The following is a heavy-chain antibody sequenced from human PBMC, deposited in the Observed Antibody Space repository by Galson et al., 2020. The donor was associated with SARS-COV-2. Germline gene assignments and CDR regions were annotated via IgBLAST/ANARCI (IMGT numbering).Heavy chain of an antibody. J-gene: IGHJ4*02. Sequence: SQTLSLTCAVLSGDSITGGYYWGWIRQPPGKGLEWIGSVYHSGDTYYNPSLKSRVTISVDTSKNQFSLKLRSVTAADTAVDYCARCGGTSRVAIGFWGQGTLVTVAS. CDR2: VYHSGDT. V-gene: IGHV4-38-2*01. CDR1: GDSITGGYY. D-gene: IGHD3-10*01. CDR3: ARCGGTSRVAIGF.